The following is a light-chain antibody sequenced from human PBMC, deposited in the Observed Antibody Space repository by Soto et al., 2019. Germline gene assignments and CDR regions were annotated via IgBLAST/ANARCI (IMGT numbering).Light chain of an antibody. J-gene: IGLJ1*01. CDR2: EVT. V-gene: IGLV2-23*02. CDR1: SSDVGTYNL. Sequence: QSVLTQPASVSGSPGQSITISCSGTSSDVGTYNLVSWYQQYPGKAPRLMIYEVTKRPSGVSNRFSGSKSGNTASLTISGLQTDDEADYYCCSYAGSSSSIFGTGTKLTVL. CDR3: CSYAGSSSSI.